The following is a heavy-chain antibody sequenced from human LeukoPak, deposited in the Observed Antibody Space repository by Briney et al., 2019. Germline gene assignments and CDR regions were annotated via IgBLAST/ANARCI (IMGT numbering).Heavy chain of an antibody. CDR2: INPSSGGT. D-gene: IGHD3-3*01. Sequence: ASVKVSCKASGYTFTGYYMHWVRQAPGQGLEWMGWINPSSGGTNYAQKFQGRVTMTRDTSISTAYMELSRLRSDDTAGYYCARLTYYDFWSGYNYAFDIWGQGTMVTVSS. CDR1: GYTFTGYY. J-gene: IGHJ3*02. CDR3: ARLTYYDFWSGYNYAFDI. V-gene: IGHV1-2*02.